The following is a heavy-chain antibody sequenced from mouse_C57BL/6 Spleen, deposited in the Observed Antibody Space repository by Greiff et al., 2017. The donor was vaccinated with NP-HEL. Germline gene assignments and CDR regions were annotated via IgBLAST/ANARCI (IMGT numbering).Heavy chain of an antibody. V-gene: IGHV3-6*01. CDR3: ARSTMGLDY. CDR1: GYSITSGYY. CDR2: ISYDGSN. J-gene: IGHJ2*01. D-gene: IGHD2-1*01. Sequence: DVQLQESGPGLVKPSQSLSLTCSVTGYSITSGYYWNWIRQFPGNKLEWMGYISYDGSNNYNPSLKNRISITRDTSKNQFFLKLNSVTTEDTATYYCARSTMGLDYWGQGTTRTVSS.